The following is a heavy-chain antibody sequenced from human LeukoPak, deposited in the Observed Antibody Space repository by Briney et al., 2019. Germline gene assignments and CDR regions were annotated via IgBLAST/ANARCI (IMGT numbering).Heavy chain of an antibody. CDR1: GFTFSSYW. J-gene: IGHJ2*01. CDR2: INSDGSST. Sequence: GGSLRLSCAASGFTFSSYWMHWVRQAPGKGLVWVSRINSDGSSTSYADSVKGRFTISRDNSKNTVYLQINSLRAEDTAVYYCARPRAVVTHYWYFDLWGRGTLVTVSS. CDR3: ARPRAVVTHYWYFDL. V-gene: IGHV3-74*01. D-gene: IGHD4-23*01.